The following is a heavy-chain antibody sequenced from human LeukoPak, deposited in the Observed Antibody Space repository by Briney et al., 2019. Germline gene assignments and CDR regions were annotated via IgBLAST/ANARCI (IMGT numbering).Heavy chain of an antibody. CDR3: ATRHSSSSGVDY. CDR2: IRYDGSNK. D-gene: IGHD6-6*01. J-gene: IGHJ4*02. CDR1: GFTFSNNG. V-gene: IGHV3-30*02. Sequence: EGSLRLSCAASGFTFSNNGMHWVRQAPGKGLEWVAFIRYDGSNKYYADSVKGRFTISRDNSKNTLYLQMNSLRAEDTAVYHCATRHSSSSGVDYWGQGTLVTVSS.